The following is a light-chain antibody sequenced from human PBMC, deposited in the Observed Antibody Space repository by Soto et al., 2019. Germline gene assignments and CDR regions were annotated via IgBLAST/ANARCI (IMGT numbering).Light chain of an antibody. CDR2: GAS. CDR3: LQNNSFPRT. Sequence: DIQMTQSPSSLSASVGDRVTITCRASQGIRIDLGWFQQRPGKAPKRLIYGASSLQSGVPSRFSGSGSGTEFTLTISNLQPEDFATYYCLQNNSFPRTFGQGTKVDIK. J-gene: IGKJ1*01. V-gene: IGKV1-17*02. CDR1: QGIRID.